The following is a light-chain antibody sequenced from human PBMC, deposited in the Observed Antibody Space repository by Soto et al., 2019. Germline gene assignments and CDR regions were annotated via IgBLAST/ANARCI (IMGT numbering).Light chain of an antibody. J-gene: IGLJ1*01. CDR1: SGHSSYA. CDR2: LNSDGSH. CDR3: QTWGTGILV. Sequence: QPVLTQSPSASASLGASVKLTCTLSSGHSSYAIAWHQQQPEKGPRYLMKLNSDGSHSKGDGIPDRFSGSSSGAERYLTISSLQSGDEADYYCQTWGTGILVFGTGTKVTVL. V-gene: IGLV4-69*01.